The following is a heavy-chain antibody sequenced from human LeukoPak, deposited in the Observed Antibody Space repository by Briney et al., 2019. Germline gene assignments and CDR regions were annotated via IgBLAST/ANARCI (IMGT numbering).Heavy chain of an antibody. V-gene: IGHV1-46*01. CDR3: ARDEGENYYDSSGYSTAEYFQH. Sequence: ASVKVSCKASGYTFTSYYMHWVRQAPGQGLEWMGIINPSGGSTSYAQEFQGRVTMTRDTSTSTVYMELSSLRSEDTAVYYCARDEGENYYDSSGYSTAEYFQHWGQGTLVTVSS. CDR1: GYTFTSYY. D-gene: IGHD3-22*01. CDR2: INPSGGST. J-gene: IGHJ1*01.